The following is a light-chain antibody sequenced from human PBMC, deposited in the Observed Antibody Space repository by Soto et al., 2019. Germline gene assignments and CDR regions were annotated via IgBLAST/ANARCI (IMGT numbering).Light chain of an antibody. CDR3: QQYNDYPYT. J-gene: IGKJ2*01. CDR2: KAS. CDR1: QSISSW. V-gene: IGKV1-5*03. Sequence: DIQMTQSPPTLSASVGDRVTITCRASQSISSWLAWYQQKPGRAPNLLIYKASSLESGVPSRFSGSGSGTEFTLTISSLQPDDFATYYCQQYNDYPYTFGQGTKLEIK.